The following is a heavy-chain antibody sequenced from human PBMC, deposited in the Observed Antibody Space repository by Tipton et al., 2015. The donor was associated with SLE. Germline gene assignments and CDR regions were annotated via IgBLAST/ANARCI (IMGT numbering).Heavy chain of an antibody. CDR1: GASVRDHY. CDR3: GGGNYFDYYMDV. J-gene: IGHJ6*03. V-gene: IGHV4-4*08. Sequence: TLSLTCPVSGASVRDHYWTWIRQPPGKGLEWIGYIYSSGSTTYTPSLKSRIAISVDTSTMQFSLRLTSVTAADTAVYYCGGGNYFDYYMDVWGKGTTVTVSS. D-gene: IGHD3-22*01. CDR2: IYSSGST.